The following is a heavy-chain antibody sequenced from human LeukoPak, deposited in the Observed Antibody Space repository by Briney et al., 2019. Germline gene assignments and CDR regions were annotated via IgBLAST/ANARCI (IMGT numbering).Heavy chain of an antibody. V-gene: IGHV3-30*03. J-gene: IGHJ4*02. D-gene: IGHD6-13*01. Sequence: GGSLRLSCAASGFTFSSYGMHWVRQAPGKGLEWVAVISYDGSNKYYADSVKGRFTISRDNSKNTLYLQMNSLRAEDTAVYYCARDRVKQLVRPLFDYWGQGTLVTVSS. CDR1: GFTFSSYG. CDR3: ARDRVKQLVRPLFDY. CDR2: ISYDGSNK.